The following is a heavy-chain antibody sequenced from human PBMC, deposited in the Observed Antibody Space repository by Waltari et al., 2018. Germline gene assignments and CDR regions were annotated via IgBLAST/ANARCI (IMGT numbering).Heavy chain of an antibody. J-gene: IGHJ4*02. Sequence: EGQLVEAGGGVVQPGGALRLSCAASGFTFSSYGLNWVRRAPGKGLECVSYISSSSSTIYYADSVKGRFTISRDNATNSLYLQMNSLRAEDTAVYYCARLSGAGPPGYDYWGQGTLVTVSS. V-gene: IGHV3-48*01. CDR1: GFTFSSYG. D-gene: IGHD3-9*01. CDR2: ISSSSSTI. CDR3: ARLSGAGPPGYDY.